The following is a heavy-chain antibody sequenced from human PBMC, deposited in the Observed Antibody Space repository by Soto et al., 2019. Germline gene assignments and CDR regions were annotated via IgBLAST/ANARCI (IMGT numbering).Heavy chain of an antibody. CDR1: GYTLTELS. Sequence: QVQLVQSGAEVKKPGASVKVSCKVSGYTLTELSMHWVRQAPGKGLEWMGGFDPEDGETIYAQKFQGRVTMTEDTSTDTAYMELSSLRSEDTAVYYCATGHPPVMTTVTTALYGMDVWGQGTTVTVSS. J-gene: IGHJ6*02. D-gene: IGHD4-17*01. CDR3: ATGHPPVMTTVTTALYGMDV. CDR2: FDPEDGET. V-gene: IGHV1-24*01.